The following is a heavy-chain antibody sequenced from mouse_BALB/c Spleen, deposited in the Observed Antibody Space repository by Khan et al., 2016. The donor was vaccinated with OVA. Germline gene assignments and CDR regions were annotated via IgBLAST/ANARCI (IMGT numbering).Heavy chain of an antibody. V-gene: IGHV3-6*02. Sequence: EVQLVESGPGLVKPSQSLSLTCSVTGYSITNGYFWNWIRQFPGNNLEWMGYIRYDGNTNYNPSLKNRISITRDTSKNQFFLNLNSVTPEDTATYEGARGGGSGPAWFTYWGQGTLVTVSA. J-gene: IGHJ3*01. CDR1: GYSITNGYF. CDR3: ARGGGSGPAWFTY. CDR2: IRYDGNT. D-gene: IGHD3-1*01.